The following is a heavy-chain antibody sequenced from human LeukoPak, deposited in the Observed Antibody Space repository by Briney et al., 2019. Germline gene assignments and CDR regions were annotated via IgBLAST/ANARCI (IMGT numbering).Heavy chain of an antibody. Sequence: SETLSLTCAVYGGSFNGYYWSWMREPPGKGLEWIGEINHSGSTNYNPSLKSRVTISVDTSKNQFSLKLSSVTAADTAVYYCAREGGIAAAARFDYWGQGTLVTVSS. CDR2: INHSGST. CDR3: AREGGIAAAARFDY. J-gene: IGHJ4*02. V-gene: IGHV4-34*01. D-gene: IGHD6-13*01. CDR1: GGSFNGYY.